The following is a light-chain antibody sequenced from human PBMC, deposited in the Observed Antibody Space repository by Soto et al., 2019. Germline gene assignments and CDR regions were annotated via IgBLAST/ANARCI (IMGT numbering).Light chain of an antibody. V-gene: IGKV3-15*01. CDR2: GAS. Sequence: EIVLTQSPDTLSVSPGERETLSCRASQRISSKLAWYQQKHGQAPRLLISGASTRAAGVPARFSGSGSGTEFTLIISSLQSEDFAFYYCQQYHNWPPISFGQGTRLEIK. CDR3: QQYHNWPPIS. J-gene: IGKJ5*01. CDR1: QRISSK.